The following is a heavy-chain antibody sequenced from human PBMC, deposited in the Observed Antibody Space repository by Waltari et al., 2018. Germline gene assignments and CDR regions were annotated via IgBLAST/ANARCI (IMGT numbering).Heavy chain of an antibody. CDR2: ISYDGSNK. CDR1: GFTFSSYA. CDR3: ASHRPREGGYPPDY. V-gene: IGHV3-30-3*01. Sequence: QVQLVESGGGVVQPGRSLRLSWAASGFTFSSYAMHWVRQAPGKGLEWVAVISYDGSNKYYADSVKGRFTISRDNSKNTLYLQMNSLRAEDTAVYYCASHRPREGGYPPDYWGQGTLVTVSS. D-gene: IGHD3-22*01. J-gene: IGHJ4*02.